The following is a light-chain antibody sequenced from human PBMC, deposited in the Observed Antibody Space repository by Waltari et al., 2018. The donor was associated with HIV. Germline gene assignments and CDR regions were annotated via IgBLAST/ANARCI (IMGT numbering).Light chain of an antibody. CDR2: EVT. J-gene: IGLJ3*02. Sequence: SALTQPPSASGSPGQSVTISCTGTSSHVGGYNHVSWYQQHPGKAPKRLVYEVTKRPPGVPNRFSGSKSGNTASLTVSGLQAEDEADYYCVSYAGVRDRWVFGGGTKLTVL. CDR3: VSYAGVRDRWV. V-gene: IGLV2-8*01. CDR1: SSHVGGYNH.